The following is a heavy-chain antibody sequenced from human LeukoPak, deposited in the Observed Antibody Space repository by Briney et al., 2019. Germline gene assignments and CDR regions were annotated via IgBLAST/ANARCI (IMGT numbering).Heavy chain of an antibody. J-gene: IGHJ4*02. CDR2: ISSSSSTI. CDR3: ARGRQIRWGAAAGRYYFDY. CDR1: GFTFSSYS. V-gene: IGHV3-48*02. Sequence: GGSLRLSCAASGFTFSSYSMNWVRQAPGKGLEWVSYISSSSSTIYYADSVKGRFTISRDNAKNSLYLQMNSLRDEDTAVYYCARGRQIRWGAAAGRYYFDYWGQGTLVTVSS. D-gene: IGHD6-13*01.